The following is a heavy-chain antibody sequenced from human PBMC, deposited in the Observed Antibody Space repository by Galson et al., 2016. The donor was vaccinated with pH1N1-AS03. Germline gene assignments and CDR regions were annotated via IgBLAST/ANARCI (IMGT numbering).Heavy chain of an antibody. CDR1: GFTFSSHS. CDR2: ISGNSGFI. V-gene: IGHV3-21*01. D-gene: IGHD3-22*01. J-gene: IGHJ5*02. Sequence: SLRLSCAGSGFTFSSHSMNWVRQAPGKGLEWVSSISGNSGFINYADSVGGRFTISRDNAKNSLYLQVSSLRAEDTAVYFCARGVDSGGRQVLFGPWGQGTLATVSS. CDR3: ARGVDSGGRQVLFGP.